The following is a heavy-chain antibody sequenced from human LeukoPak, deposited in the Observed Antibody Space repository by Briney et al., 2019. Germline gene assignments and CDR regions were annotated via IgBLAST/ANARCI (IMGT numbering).Heavy chain of an antibody. D-gene: IGHD1-26*01. CDR1: GFTFSSYS. J-gene: IGHJ4*02. Sequence: GGSLRLSCAASGFTFSSYSMNWVRQAPGKGLEWVSYISSSSTLYYVDSVKGRFTISRDNAKNSLYLQMNSLRAEDTAVYYCAGESVSSGSYYRPDYWGQGTLVTVSS. V-gene: IGHV3-48*04. CDR3: AGESVSSGSYYRPDY. CDR2: ISSSSTL.